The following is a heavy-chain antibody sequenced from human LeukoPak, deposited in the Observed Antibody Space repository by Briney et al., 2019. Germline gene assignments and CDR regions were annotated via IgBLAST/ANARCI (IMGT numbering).Heavy chain of an antibody. D-gene: IGHD3-22*01. V-gene: IGHV1-46*01. CDR3: ARDAYDSSGYYDDPTGPANFDY. J-gene: IGHJ4*02. CDR2: INPSGGST. CDR1: GYTFTSYY. Sequence: ASVKVSCKASGYTFTSYYMHWVRQAPGQGLEWMGIINPSGGSTSYAQKFQGRVTMTRDMSTSTVYMELSSLRSEDTAVYYCARDAYDSSGYYDDPTGPANFDYWGQRTPVTVSS.